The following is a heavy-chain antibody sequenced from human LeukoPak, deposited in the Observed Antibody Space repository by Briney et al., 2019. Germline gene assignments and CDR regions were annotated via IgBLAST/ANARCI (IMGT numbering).Heavy chain of an antibody. CDR1: GGSISSSNW. Sequence: PSETLSLTCAVSGGSISSSNWWSWVRQPPGKGLEWIGEIYHSGSTYYNPSLKSRVTISVDTSKNQFSLKLSSVTAADTAVYYCARRGPSGSYQTSDYWGQGTLVTVSS. V-gene: IGHV4-4*02. J-gene: IGHJ4*02. CDR3: ARRGPSGSYQTSDY. D-gene: IGHD1-26*01. CDR2: IYHSGST.